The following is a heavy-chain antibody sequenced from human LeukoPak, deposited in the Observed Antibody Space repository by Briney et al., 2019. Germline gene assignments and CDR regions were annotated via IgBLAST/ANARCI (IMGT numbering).Heavy chain of an antibody. CDR1: GYTFTSHG. D-gene: IGHD6-19*01. V-gene: IGHV1-18*01. J-gene: IGHJ5*02. Sequence: ASVKVSCKASGYTFTSHGISWVRQAPGQGLEWMGWIGTYNGDTKYTQRLQGRVTLTSDTSTDTVYMEVRSLKSDDTAVYYCARDLAFLAVPAANGWFDPWGQGTLVIVSS. CDR3: ARDLAFLAVPAANGWFDP. CDR2: IGTYNGDT.